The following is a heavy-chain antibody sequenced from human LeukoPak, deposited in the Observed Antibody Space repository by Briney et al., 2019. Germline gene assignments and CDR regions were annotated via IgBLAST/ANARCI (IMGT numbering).Heavy chain of an antibody. J-gene: IGHJ5*02. CDR2: IKKDGSEK. CDR3: AKLSTAVAGQDR. D-gene: IGHD6-13*01. Sequence: GGSLRLSCAASGFTFSNYWMSWVRQTPGKGLEWVANIKKDGSEKYYVDSVKGRFTISRDNAKNSVYLQMNSLRAEDTAVYCCAKLSTAVAGQDRWGQGTLVTVSS. V-gene: IGHV3-7*01. CDR1: GFTFSNYW.